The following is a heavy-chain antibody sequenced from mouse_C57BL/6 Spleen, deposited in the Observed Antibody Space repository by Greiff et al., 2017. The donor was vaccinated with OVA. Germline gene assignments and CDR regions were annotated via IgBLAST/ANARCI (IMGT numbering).Heavy chain of an antibody. CDR1: GFSLTSYA. CDR2: IWTGGGT. D-gene: IGHD2-1*01. CDR3: ARIYYGNYWAMDY. Sequence: VKLMESGPGLVAPSQSLSITCTVSGFSLTSYAISWVRQPPGKGLEWLGVIWTGGGTNYNSALKSRLSISKDNSKSHVFLKMNSLQTDDTARYYCARIYYGNYWAMDYWGQGTSVTVSS. V-gene: IGHV2-9-1*01. J-gene: IGHJ4*01.